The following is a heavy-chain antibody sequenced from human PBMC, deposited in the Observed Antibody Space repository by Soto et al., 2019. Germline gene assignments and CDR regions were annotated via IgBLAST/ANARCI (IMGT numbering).Heavy chain of an antibody. J-gene: IGHJ1*01. CDR2: INAGNGNT. D-gene: IGHD2-2*01. Sequence: ASVKVSFKASGDTFTSYAMHWVRQAPGQRLEWMGWINAGNGNTKYSQNFQGRVTMTTDTSTSTAYMELRSLRSDDTAVYYCASFLAGYCISTSCYSGFFQHWGQGTLVTVSS. CDR1: GDTFTSYA. CDR3: ASFLAGYCISTSCYSGFFQH. V-gene: IGHV1-3*01.